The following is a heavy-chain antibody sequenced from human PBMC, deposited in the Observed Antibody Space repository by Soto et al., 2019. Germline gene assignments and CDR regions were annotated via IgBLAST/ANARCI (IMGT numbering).Heavy chain of an antibody. J-gene: IGHJ4*02. D-gene: IGHD1-26*01. CDR2: IFYGGST. V-gene: IGHV4-39*01. CDR3: ARSDSGSSYRFGN. CDR1: GASLDTIYY. Sequence: SETLSLTCTVSGASLDTIYYWGGVRRPPGKGLEWVASIFYGGSTFYNPSLKSRATISMDMSKNQFSLKLNCVTAADTAVYFWARSDSGSSYRFGNWGQAPLVTVSS.